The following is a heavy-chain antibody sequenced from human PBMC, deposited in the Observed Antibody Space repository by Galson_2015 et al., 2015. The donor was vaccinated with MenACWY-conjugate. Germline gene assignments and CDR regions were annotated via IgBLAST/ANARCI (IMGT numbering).Heavy chain of an antibody. CDR1: GFTFSSYG. Sequence: TLRLSCAASGFTFSSYGMRWVRQAPGKGLAGVSSMGGSGSIISHGDPVKGRFIISRDSSKNTLYLQMNSLRAEDTAVYFCAKPLQSHYVSGTYWAYGMDVWGQGTTVTVSS. CDR2: MGGSGSII. D-gene: IGHD3-10*01. V-gene: IGHV3-23*01. CDR3: AKPLQSHYVSGTYWAYGMDV. J-gene: IGHJ6*02.